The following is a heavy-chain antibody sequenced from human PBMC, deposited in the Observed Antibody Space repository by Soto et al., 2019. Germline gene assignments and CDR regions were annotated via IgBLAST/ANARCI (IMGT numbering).Heavy chain of an antibody. V-gene: IGHV4-31*03. Sequence: SETLSLTCTFSGFSISSGGSYWSWIRQHPGKGLEWIGYIYYSGSTYYNPSLKSRVTISVDTSKNQFSLKLSSVTAADTAVYYCARDVNSGYDFPNWFDPWGQGTPVTVSS. CDR3: ARDVNSGYDFPNWFDP. CDR1: GFSISSGGSY. J-gene: IGHJ5*02. CDR2: IYYSGST. D-gene: IGHD5-12*01.